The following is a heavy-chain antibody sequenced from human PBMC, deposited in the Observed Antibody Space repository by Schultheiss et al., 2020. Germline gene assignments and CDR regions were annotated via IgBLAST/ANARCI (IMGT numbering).Heavy chain of an antibody. V-gene: IGHV3-72*01. J-gene: IGHJ4*02. CDR1: GFTFSDHY. CDR2: IRNKANGYST. CDR3: TRGNLYYYDL. D-gene: IGHD2-2*02. Sequence: GGSLRLSCAASGFTFSDHYMDWVRQAPGKGLEWVGRIRNKANGYSTEYAASVRGRFTISPDDSKNSLYLQMNSLKTEDTAVYFCTRGNLYYYDLWGQGNLGTVSS.